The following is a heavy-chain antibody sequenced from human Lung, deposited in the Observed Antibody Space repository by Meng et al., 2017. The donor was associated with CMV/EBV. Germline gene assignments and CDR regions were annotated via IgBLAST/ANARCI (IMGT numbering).Heavy chain of an antibody. CDR2: IQPSSGYT. CDR1: GYFFNENF. V-gene: IGHV1-2*02. J-gene: IGHJ4*02. Sequence: ASVKVSCKATGYFFNENFMHWVRQAPGQGLEWMGWIQPSSGYTNYAQNFQGRVTMISDSSIATAYMELTRLTSDDTAVYYCARDHDWGADYWGQGTLVTVSS. D-gene: IGHD3-16*01. CDR3: ARDHDWGADY.